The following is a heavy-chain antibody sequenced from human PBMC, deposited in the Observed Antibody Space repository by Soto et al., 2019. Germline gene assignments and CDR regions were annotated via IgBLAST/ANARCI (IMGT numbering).Heavy chain of an antibody. CDR2: INSDGSAT. V-gene: IGHV3-74*01. J-gene: IGHJ4*02. CDR1: GFTFSSYW. CDR3: VRGYSDY. D-gene: IGHD1-26*01. Sequence: GGSLRLSCAASGFTFSSYWRHWVRQVPGQGLVWVSRINSDGSATYYADSVKGRFTISRDNAKNTVYLQMNSLRAEDTAVYYCVRGYSDYWGQGTMVTVSS.